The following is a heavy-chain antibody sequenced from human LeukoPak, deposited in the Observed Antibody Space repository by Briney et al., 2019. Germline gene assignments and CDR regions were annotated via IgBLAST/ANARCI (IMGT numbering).Heavy chain of an antibody. D-gene: IGHD6-6*01. CDR1: GGPISSYY. CDR2: IYISGST. J-gene: IGHJ4*02. Sequence: PSGTPSLTFTVSGGPISSYYWSWIREPARKGPEWIGRIYISGSTNYNPSLKSRVTMSVDTSKNQFSLKLSSVTAADTAVYYCASDLYSSSPLGYWGQGTLVTVSS. CDR3: ASDLYSSSPLGY. V-gene: IGHV4-4*07.